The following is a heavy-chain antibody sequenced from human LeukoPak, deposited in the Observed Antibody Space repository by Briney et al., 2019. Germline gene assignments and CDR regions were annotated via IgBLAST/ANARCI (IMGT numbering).Heavy chain of an antibody. V-gene: IGHV1-69*05. D-gene: IGHD3-10*01. CDR3: ARAPLYGSGSFYYYCMDV. J-gene: IGHJ6*03. Sequence: ASVKVSCKASGGTFSSYAISWVRQAPGQGLEWMGGIIPIFGTANYAQKFQGRVTITTDESTSTAYMELSSLRSEDTAVYYCARAPLYGSGSFYYYCMDVWGKGTTVTVSS. CDR2: IIPIFGTA. CDR1: GGTFSSYA.